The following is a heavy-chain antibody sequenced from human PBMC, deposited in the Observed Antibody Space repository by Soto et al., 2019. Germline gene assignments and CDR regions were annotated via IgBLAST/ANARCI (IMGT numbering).Heavy chain of an antibody. V-gene: IGHV4-34*01. CDR3: ARQYIVVVPGAYDY. D-gene: IGHD2-2*01. J-gene: IGHJ4*02. CDR2: INHSGST. CDR1: GGSFSGYY. Sequence: SETLSLTCAVYGGSFSGYYWSWIRQPPGKGLEWIGEINHSGSTNYNPSLKSRVTISVDTSKNQFSLKLSSVTAADTAVYYCARQYIVVVPGAYDYWGQGTRGTVSS.